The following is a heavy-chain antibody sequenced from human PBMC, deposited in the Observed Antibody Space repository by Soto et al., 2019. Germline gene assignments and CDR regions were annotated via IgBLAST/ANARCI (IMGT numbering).Heavy chain of an antibody. CDR3: ARDSSMAAPGAFDI. Sequence: GGSLRLSCAASGFTFSSYSMNWVRQAPGKGLEWVSSISSSSSYIYYADSVKGRFTISRDNAKNSLYLQMNSLRAEDTAVYYCARDSSMAAPGAFDIWGQGTMVTVSS. CDR2: ISSSSSYI. J-gene: IGHJ3*02. CDR1: GFTFSSYS. D-gene: IGHD6-19*01. V-gene: IGHV3-21*01.